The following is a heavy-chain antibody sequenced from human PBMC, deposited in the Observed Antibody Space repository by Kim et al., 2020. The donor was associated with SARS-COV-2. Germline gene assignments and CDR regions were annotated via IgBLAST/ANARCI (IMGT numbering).Heavy chain of an antibody. CDR1: GFTFSSYE. CDR3: ARDGFEEITIFGVVISPHYFDY. Sequence: GGYLRLSCAASGFTFSSYEMNWVRQAPGKGLEWVSYISSSGSTIYYADSVKGRFTISRDNAKNSLYLQMNSLRAEDTAVYYCARDGFEEITIFGVVISPHYFDYWGQGTLVTVSS. D-gene: IGHD3-3*01. V-gene: IGHV3-48*03. J-gene: IGHJ4*02. CDR2: ISSSGSTI.